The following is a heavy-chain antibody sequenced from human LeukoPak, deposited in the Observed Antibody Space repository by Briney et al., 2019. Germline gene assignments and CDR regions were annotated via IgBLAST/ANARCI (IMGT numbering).Heavy chain of an antibody. CDR2: IRDSDGRT. CDR1: GFTLSSYA. J-gene: IGHJ4*02. CDR3: AKGGNTETVDY. Sequence: PGGSLRLSCAASGFTLSSYAMSWVRQTPGKGLECVSTIRDSDGRTYYADSVEGRFTISRDNSTNTLYLQMNSLRAGDTAICYCAKGGNTETVDYWGQGTLVTVSS. D-gene: IGHD1-14*01. V-gene: IGHV3-23*01.